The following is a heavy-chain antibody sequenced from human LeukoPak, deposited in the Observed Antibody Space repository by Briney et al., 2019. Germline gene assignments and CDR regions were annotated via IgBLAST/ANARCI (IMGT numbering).Heavy chain of an antibody. Sequence: PGGSLRLSCAGSGFTFSNPWMSWVRQAPGTGLEWVGCIKSKTDGGTTDYAAPVKGRFTISRDDSRNTLYLQMNSLKTEDTAVYYCTTDWYGYWGQGTLVTVSS. D-gene: IGHD1-14*01. CDR1: GFTFSNPW. V-gene: IGHV3-15*01. J-gene: IGHJ4*02. CDR2: IKSKTDGGTT. CDR3: TTDWYGY.